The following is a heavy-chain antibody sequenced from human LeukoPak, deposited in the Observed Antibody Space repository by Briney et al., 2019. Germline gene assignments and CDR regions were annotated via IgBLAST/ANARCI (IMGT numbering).Heavy chain of an antibody. CDR1: GFTFSSAW. CDR3: TTDQITMIVIDNFDY. Sequence: GGSLRLSCAASGFTFSSAWMNWVRQAPGKGLEWVGRIKSKTDGGTTDYAAPVKGRFTISRDDSKNTLYLQMNSLKTEDTAVYYCTTDQITMIVIDNFDYWGQGTLVTVSS. J-gene: IGHJ4*02. V-gene: IGHV3-15*07. CDR2: IKSKTDGGTT. D-gene: IGHD3-22*01.